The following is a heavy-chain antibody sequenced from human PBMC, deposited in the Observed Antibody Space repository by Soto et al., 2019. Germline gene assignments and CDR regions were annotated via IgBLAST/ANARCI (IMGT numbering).Heavy chain of an antibody. Sequence: GESLKISCKGSGYSFTSYWIGWVRQMPGKGLEWMGIIYPGDSDTRYSPSFQGQVTISADKSISTAYLQWSSLKASDTAMYYCARPRDDSRLDELILVWFDRWGKGPVGTVAS. CDR2: IYPGDSDT. J-gene: IGHJ5*02. CDR1: GYSFTSYW. D-gene: IGHD3-22*01. V-gene: IGHV5-51*01. CDR3: ARPRDDSRLDELILVWFDR.